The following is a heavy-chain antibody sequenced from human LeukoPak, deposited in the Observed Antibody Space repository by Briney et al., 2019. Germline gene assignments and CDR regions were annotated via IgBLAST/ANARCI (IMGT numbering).Heavy chain of an antibody. J-gene: IGHJ4*02. Sequence: ASVKISCKASGYTFTDYYVHWVLQAPGQGLEWMGRISPNSGGTNYAQKFRGRLTVTRGTSISTAYMELSSLRSDDTAVYYCAKNRAGDYADYWGQGTLVTVSS. CDR2: ISPNSGGT. D-gene: IGHD4-17*01. CDR3: AKNRAGDYADY. V-gene: IGHV1-2*06. CDR1: GYTFTDYY.